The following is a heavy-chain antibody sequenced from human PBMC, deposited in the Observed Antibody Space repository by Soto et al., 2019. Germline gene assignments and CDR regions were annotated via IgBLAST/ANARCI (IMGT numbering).Heavy chain of an antibody. J-gene: IGHJ6*02. V-gene: IGHV4-34*01. CDR2: INHSGST. D-gene: IGHD6-19*01. Sequence: SETLSLTCAAYGGSFSGYYWSWIRQPPGKGLEWIGEINHSGSTNYKPCLKSRVTILVDPSKNQLSRKLDAVTAADTAVHYCAVRKTQWLVSKYYHGIDVSRQGTTVT. CDR3: AVRKTQWLVSKYYHGIDV. CDR1: GGSFSGYY.